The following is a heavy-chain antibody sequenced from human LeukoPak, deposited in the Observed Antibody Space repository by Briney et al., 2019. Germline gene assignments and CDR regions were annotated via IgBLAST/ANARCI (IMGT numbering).Heavy chain of an antibody. D-gene: IGHD3-16*01. CDR3: ARDFSGEWEQVTGWWLDP. CDR1: GYTFNSYY. CDR2: INPSGDFR. V-gene: IGHV1-46*02. J-gene: IGHJ5*02. Sequence: ASVKVSCKASGYTFNSYYMHWVRQAPGQGLEWMGIINPSGDFRSYAQKFKGRVTVTRDMSTRTVYMELSDLRPDDTAVYYCARDFSGEWEQVTGWWLDPWGQGTLVIVSS.